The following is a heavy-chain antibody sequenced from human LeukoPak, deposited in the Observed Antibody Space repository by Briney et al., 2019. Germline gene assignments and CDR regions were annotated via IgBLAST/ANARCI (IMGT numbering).Heavy chain of an antibody. D-gene: IGHD1/OR15-1a*01. V-gene: IGHV3-21*06. CDR3: ARDGNWNNAMYYFDP. CDR1: GFTFSSYS. J-gene: IGHJ5*02. Sequence: GGSLRLSCAASGFTFSSYSMNWVRQAPGKGLEWVSSISTSSSYIYYADSVKGRFTISRDNAKNSLYLQMDSLRAEDTAVYYCARDGNWNNAMYYFDPWGQGTLVTVSS. CDR2: ISTSSSYI.